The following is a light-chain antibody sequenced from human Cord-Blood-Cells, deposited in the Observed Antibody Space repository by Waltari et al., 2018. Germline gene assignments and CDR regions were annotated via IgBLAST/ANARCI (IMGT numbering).Light chain of an antibody. CDR2: DVS. J-gene: IGLJ2*01. Sequence: QSALTQPASVSGSPGQSITISCTGTSSDVGGYNYVSWYQQHPGKAPKLMIYDVSKRTSGVSNRFSGSTSGNTASLTISGLQAEDEADYYCSSYTSSSTVVFGGGTKLTVL. CDR1: SSDVGGYNY. CDR3: SSYTSSSTVV. V-gene: IGLV2-14*01.